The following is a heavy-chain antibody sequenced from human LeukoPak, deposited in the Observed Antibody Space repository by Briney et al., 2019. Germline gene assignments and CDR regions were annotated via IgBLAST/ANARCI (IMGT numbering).Heavy chain of an antibody. J-gene: IGHJ4*02. Sequence: PGGSLRLSCAASGFTFTYSGLHWVRQAPGKGLEWVSFISYDGSNKYYADSVKGRFTISRDNSENTLYLQMNSLGPEDTAVYFCAKDLGYTYGTAQYWGQGTAVTVSS. CDR3: AKDLGYTYGTAQY. V-gene: IGHV3-30*02. CDR2: ISYDGSNK. CDR1: GFTFTYSG. D-gene: IGHD5-18*01.